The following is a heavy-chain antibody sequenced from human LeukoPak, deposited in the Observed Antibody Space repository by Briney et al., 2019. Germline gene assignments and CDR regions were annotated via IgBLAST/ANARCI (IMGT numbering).Heavy chain of an antibody. V-gene: IGHV1-18*01. Sequence: ASVKVSCKASGYAFTSYAISWVRQAPGQGLEWMGWISADNGNTDYAQRFQGRVTMTTDTSTSTAYMELRSLRSEDTAVYYCARDNSVRDEAWWFNPWGQGTLVTVSS. CDR2: ISADNGNT. CDR3: ARDNSVRDEAWWFNP. CDR1: GYAFTSYA. D-gene: IGHD5-24*01. J-gene: IGHJ5*02.